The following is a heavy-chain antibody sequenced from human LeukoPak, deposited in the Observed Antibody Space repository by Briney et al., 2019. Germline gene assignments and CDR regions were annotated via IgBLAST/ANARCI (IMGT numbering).Heavy chain of an antibody. Sequence: GGSLRLSCAVSGFTFSNYAMNWVRQAPGKGLEWISHISHTGDIKYADSVKGRFTISRDNAKNSQYLQMTSLRAEDTAVYYCARSSGSYRPFDSWGQGTLVTVSS. CDR3: ARSSGSYRPFDS. CDR1: GFTFSNYA. CDR2: ISHTGDIK. J-gene: IGHJ4*02. V-gene: IGHV3-48*03. D-gene: IGHD3-22*01.